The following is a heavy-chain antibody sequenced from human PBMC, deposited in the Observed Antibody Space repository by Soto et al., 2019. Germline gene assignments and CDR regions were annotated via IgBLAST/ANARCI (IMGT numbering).Heavy chain of an antibody. CDR1: GGTFSSYA. J-gene: IGHJ4*02. V-gene: IGHV1-69*13. CDR2: IIPIFGTA. Sequence: SVKVSCKASGGTFSSYAISWVRQAPGQGLEWMGGIIPIFGTANYAQKFQGRVTITADESTSTAYMELSSLRSEDTAVCYCARGSLYYYDSSGPIVFDYWGQGTLVTVSS. D-gene: IGHD3-22*01. CDR3: ARGSLYYYDSSGPIVFDY.